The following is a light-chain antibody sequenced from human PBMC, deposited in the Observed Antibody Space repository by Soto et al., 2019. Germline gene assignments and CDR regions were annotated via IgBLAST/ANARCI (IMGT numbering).Light chain of an antibody. V-gene: IGKV1-5*01. CDR3: QKHDDY. Sequence: DNQMTQSPSTLSPSVGDRVTITCRASQSVGPWLAWYQQKPGKAPKLLIYSASTLESGVPSRFSGSGSGTEFTLTISSLQPDHFATYYCQKHDDYFGQGTTLEVK. CDR2: SAS. CDR1: QSVGPW. J-gene: IGKJ2*01.